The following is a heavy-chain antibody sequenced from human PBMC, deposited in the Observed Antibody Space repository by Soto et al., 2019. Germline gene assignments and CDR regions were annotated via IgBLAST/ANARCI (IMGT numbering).Heavy chain of an antibody. CDR1: GYTFTSYG. CDR3: ARDKLPYSSGLGFDY. V-gene: IGHV1-18*01. D-gene: IGHD6-19*01. CDR2: ISAYNGNT. Sequence: GASVKVSCKASGYTFTSYGISWVRQAPGQGLERMGWISAYNGNTNYAQKLQGRFTMTTDTSTSTAYMELRSLRSDDTAVYYCARDKLPYSSGLGFDYWGQGTLVTVSS. J-gene: IGHJ4*02.